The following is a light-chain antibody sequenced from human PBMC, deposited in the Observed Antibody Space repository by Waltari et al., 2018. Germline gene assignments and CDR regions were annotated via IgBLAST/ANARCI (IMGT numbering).Light chain of an antibody. CDR3: SSFTKNSLYV. CDR2: YVS. Sequence: QSALTQPASVSGSPGQSITISCTGTSNDVGGYNFVSWYQQHPGKAPQLIIYYVSYRPSGVSNRFSGSKSDNTASLTISGLQAEDEADYYCSSFTKNSLYVFGTGTKVTVL. J-gene: IGLJ1*01. V-gene: IGLV2-14*03. CDR1: SNDVGGYNF.